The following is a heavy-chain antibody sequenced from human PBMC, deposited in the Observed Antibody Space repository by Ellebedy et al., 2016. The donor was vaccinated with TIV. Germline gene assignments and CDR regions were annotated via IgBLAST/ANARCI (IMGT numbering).Heavy chain of an antibody. Sequence: GESLKISXAASGFTFSSYAMSWVRQAPGKGLEWVSAISGSGGSTYYADSVKGRFTISRDNSKNTLYLQMNSLRAEDTAVYYCATGRPSRSITMIVVVIAAEYFQHWGQGTLVTVSS. CDR3: ATGRPSRSITMIVVVIAAEYFQH. V-gene: IGHV3-23*01. J-gene: IGHJ1*01. CDR1: GFTFSSYA. CDR2: ISGSGGST. D-gene: IGHD3-22*01.